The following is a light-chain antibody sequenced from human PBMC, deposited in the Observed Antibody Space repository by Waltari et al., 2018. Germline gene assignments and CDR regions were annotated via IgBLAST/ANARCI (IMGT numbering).Light chain of an antibody. V-gene: IGLV2-23*01. CDR1: PSYVGGHDL. Sequence: QSPLTPPPSVSGTPGRSITISCSGTPSYVGGHDLVSCYQQHPGEAPKLLICEGFKRPPYTCSRVSGAKSGSTAYLTISGLQPEDEADYYCCSYAGRGTYVFGSGTKVTVL. J-gene: IGLJ1*01. CDR3: CSYAGRGTYV. CDR2: EGF.